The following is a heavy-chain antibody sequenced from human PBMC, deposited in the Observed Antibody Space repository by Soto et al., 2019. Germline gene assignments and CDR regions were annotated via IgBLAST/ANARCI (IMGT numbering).Heavy chain of an antibody. D-gene: IGHD5-18*01. CDR3: ARDRGYTAIAYDAFDI. J-gene: IGHJ3*02. CDR1: GFTFSSYS. Sequence: EVQLVESGGGLVKPGGSLRLSCAASGFTFSSYSMNWVRQAPGNGLEWVSSISSSSSYIYYADSVKGRFTISRDNAKNSLYLQMNSLGAEDTAVYYCARDRGYTAIAYDAFDIWGQGTMVTVSS. CDR2: ISSSSSYI. V-gene: IGHV3-21*01.